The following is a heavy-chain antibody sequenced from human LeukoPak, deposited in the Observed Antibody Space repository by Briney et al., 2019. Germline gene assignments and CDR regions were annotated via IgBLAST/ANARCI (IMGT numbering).Heavy chain of an antibody. Sequence: SETLSLTCTVSGGSISNYYWSWIRQPPGKGLEWIGYIYYTGSTNYNPSLRSRVTISVDTSKNQFSLKLSSVTAADTAVYYCARAEAIGSYALNWGQGTLVTVSS. V-gene: IGHV4-59*12. D-gene: IGHD2-2*01. CDR2: IYYTGST. J-gene: IGHJ4*02. CDR1: GGSISNYY. CDR3: ARAEAIGSYALN.